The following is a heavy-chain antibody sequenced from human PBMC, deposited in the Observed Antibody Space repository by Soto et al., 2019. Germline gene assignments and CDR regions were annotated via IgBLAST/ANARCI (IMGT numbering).Heavy chain of an antibody. CDR1: XFTFSSYS. CDR2: ISSSSTTM. J-gene: IGHJ5*02. D-gene: IGHD3-3*01. V-gene: IGHV3-48*01. Sequence: PGGSLRLSCAASXFTFSSYSMNWVRQAPGKGLEWVSYISSSSTTMYYADSVKGRFTISRDNAKNSLYLQMNSLRAEDTAVNYDFWSGYYPTDWFDPWGQGTLVTVSS. CDR3: FWSGYYPTDWFDP.